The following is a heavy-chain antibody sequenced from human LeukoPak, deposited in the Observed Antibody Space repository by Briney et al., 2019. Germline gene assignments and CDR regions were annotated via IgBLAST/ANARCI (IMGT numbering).Heavy chain of an antibody. CDR3: ARDPSLRVTLDY. CDR1: GFTFSSYS. V-gene: IGHV3-21*01. Sequence: GGSLRLSCAASGFTFSSYSMNWVRQAPGKGLEWVSSISSSSSYIYYADSVKGRFTISRDNAKNSLYLQMNSLRAEDTAVYYCARDPSLRVTLDYWGQGTLVTVSS. CDR2: ISSSSSYI. D-gene: IGHD5/OR15-5a*01. J-gene: IGHJ4*02.